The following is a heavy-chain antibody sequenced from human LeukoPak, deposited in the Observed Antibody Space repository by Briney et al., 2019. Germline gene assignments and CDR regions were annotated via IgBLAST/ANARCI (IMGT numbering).Heavy chain of an antibody. V-gene: IGHV4-34*01. Sequence: SETLSLTCAVYGGSFSGYYWSWIRQPPGKGLEWIGEFNHSGSTNYNPSLKSRVAISVDTSKNQFSLKLSSVTAADTAVYYCARGKYGSGSYYTFDYWGQGTLVTVSS. CDR1: GGSFSGYY. CDR3: ARGKYGSGSYYTFDY. J-gene: IGHJ4*02. D-gene: IGHD3-10*01. CDR2: FNHSGST.